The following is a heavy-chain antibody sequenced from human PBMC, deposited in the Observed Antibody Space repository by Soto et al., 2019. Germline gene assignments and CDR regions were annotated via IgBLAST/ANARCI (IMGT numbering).Heavy chain of an antibody. CDR3: VTDYGDQPRFDP. CDR1: GYSFAAFY. Sequence: QVQLVQSGAEVKKPGASVKVSCKASGYSFAAFYMHWVRQAPGQGLEWLGIINPSGSKTSYAPKFKGRGTMTRDTTTRTVYMELSSLTADDTAVYYCVTDYGDQPRFDPWGQGTLVTVSS. CDR2: INPSGSKT. D-gene: IGHD4-17*01. V-gene: IGHV1-46*01. J-gene: IGHJ5*02.